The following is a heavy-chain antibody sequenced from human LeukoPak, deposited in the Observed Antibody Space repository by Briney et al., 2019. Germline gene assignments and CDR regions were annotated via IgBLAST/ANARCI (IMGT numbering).Heavy chain of an antibody. D-gene: IGHD3-3*01. CDR3: ATYYDFWSGYWFHY. V-gene: IGHV3-23*01. Sequence: GGSLRLSCAASGFTFSSYAMSWVRQAPGKGLEWVSAIGGSGGSTYYADSVKGRFTISRDNSKNTLYLQMNSLRAEDTAVYYCATYYDFWSGYWFHYWGQGTLVTVSS. CDR2: IGGSGGST. J-gene: IGHJ4*02. CDR1: GFTFSSYA.